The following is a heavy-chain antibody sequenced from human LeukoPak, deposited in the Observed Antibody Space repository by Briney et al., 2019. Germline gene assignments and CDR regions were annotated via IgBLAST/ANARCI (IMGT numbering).Heavy chain of an antibody. D-gene: IGHD3-16*01. V-gene: IGHV3-23*01. J-gene: IGHJ4*02. CDR3: AKEGPLRYFDY. CDR2: ISGSGGGT. Sequence: QSGGSLRLSCAASGFTFNNHAMSWVRQAPGKGLEWVSGISGSGGGTYYADSVKGRFTISRDNSKNTLYLQMNSLRAEDTAVYYCAKEGPLRYFDYWGQGTLVTDSS. CDR1: GFTFNNHA.